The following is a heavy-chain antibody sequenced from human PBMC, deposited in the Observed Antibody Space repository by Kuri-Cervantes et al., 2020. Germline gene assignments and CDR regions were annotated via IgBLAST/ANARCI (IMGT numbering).Heavy chain of an antibody. Sequence: SLKISCEASGFTFDDYAMHWVRQGPGKGLEWVSGISWNSGYIVYADSVKGRLTISRDNAKNSLYLQMNSLRAEDTALYYCAKDITRTFNSLDIWGQGTMVTVSS. V-gene: IGHV3-9*01. J-gene: IGHJ3*02. CDR2: ISWNSGYI. D-gene: IGHD1-14*01. CDR1: GFTFDDYA. CDR3: AKDITRTFNSLDI.